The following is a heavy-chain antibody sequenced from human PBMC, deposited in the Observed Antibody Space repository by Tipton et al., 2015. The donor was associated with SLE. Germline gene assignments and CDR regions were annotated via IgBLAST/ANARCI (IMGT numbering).Heavy chain of an antibody. CDR2: IYHSGSTT. CDR3: ARERAEYYGSGSYFEY. D-gene: IGHD3-10*01. J-gene: IGHJ4*02. CDR1: GDSISSSNW. Sequence: GLVKPSGTLSLTCVVSGDSISSSNWWSWVRQSQGKGLEWIGDIYHSGSTTNYNPSLKSRVTISMDKSKNQLSLRLSSVTAADTAVYYCARERAEYYGSGSYFEYWGQGTLVTVSS. V-gene: IGHV4-4*02.